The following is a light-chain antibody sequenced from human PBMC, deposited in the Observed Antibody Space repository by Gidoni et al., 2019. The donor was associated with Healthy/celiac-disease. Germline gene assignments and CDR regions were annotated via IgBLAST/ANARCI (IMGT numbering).Light chain of an antibody. CDR1: ALSKRY. CDR2: KDS. V-gene: IGLV3-25*02. CDR3: QSADRSGTYVV. Sequence: SYEVTQPPSLSVSPGQTARITCSGDALSKRYAYWYQQKSGQAPVLVIYKDSERPSWIPERFSGSSSGTTVTLTISGVQAEDEADYYCQSADRSGTYVVFGGGTKLTVL. J-gene: IGLJ2*01.